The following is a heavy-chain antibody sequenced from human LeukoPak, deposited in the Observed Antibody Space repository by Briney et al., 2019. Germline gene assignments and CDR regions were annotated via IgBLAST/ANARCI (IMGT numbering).Heavy chain of an antibody. V-gene: IGHV4-34*01. Sequence: PSETLSLTCAVYGGSFSGYYWSWIRKPPGKGLEWIGEINHSGSTNYNPSLKSRVTISVDTSKNQFSLKLSSVTAADTAVYYCARSVAGNFDYWGQGTLVTVSS. CDR2: INHSGST. CDR3: ARSVAGNFDY. D-gene: IGHD6-19*01. CDR1: GGSFSGYY. J-gene: IGHJ4*02.